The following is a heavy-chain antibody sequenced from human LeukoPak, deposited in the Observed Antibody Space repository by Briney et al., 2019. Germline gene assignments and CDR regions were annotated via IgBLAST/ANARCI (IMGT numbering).Heavy chain of an antibody. Sequence: ASVKVSCKASGGTFSSYAISWVRQAPGQGLEWMGGIIPIFGTANYAQKLQGRVTITADESTSTAYMELSSLRSEDTAVYYCARDSSGWYYFDYWGQGTLVTVSS. CDR2: IIPIFGTA. D-gene: IGHD6-19*01. V-gene: IGHV1-69*13. J-gene: IGHJ4*02. CDR1: GGTFSSYA. CDR3: ARDSSGWYYFDY.